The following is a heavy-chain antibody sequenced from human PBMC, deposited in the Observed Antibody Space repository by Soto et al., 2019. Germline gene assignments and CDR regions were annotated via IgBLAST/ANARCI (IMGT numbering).Heavy chain of an antibody. CDR2: LKSDGSST. V-gene: IGHV3-74*01. CDR1: GFTFSSYW. CDR3: ARAKGSWYFDL. J-gene: IGHJ2*01. Sequence: EVQLVESGGGLVQPGGSLRLSCAASGFTFSSYWMHWVRQAPGKGLVWVSRLKSDGSSTAYADSVKGRFTIPRDNAKNTLYLQMNSLRAEDTAVYYCARAKGSWYFDLWGRGTLVTVSS.